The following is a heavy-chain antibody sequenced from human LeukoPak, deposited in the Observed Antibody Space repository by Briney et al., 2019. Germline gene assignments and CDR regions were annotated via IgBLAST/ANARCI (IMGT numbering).Heavy chain of an antibody. CDR1: GFTFSSYA. CDR3: AKGGVLWFGELSIPN. Sequence: GGSLRLSCAASGFTFSSYAMSWVRQAPGKGLEWVSAISGSGGSTYCADSVKGRFTISRDNSKNTLYLQMNSLRAEDTAVYYCAKGGVLWFGELSIPNWGQGTLVTVSS. CDR2: ISGSGGST. J-gene: IGHJ1*01. V-gene: IGHV3-23*01. D-gene: IGHD3-10*01.